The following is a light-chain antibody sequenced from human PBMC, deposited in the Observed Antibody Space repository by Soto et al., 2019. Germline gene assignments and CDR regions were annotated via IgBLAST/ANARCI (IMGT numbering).Light chain of an antibody. Sequence: DIQMTQSPSTLSAAIGDGVSITCRASQSIGTFLNWYQQKPGEAPNLLIHTSFTLYSGVPSRFSGTGSGTDFTLTISNLQPEDFATYFCQQSYSTPLTFGGGTKVDIK. V-gene: IGKV1-39*01. CDR1: QSIGTF. CDR2: TSF. CDR3: QQSYSTPLT. J-gene: IGKJ4*01.